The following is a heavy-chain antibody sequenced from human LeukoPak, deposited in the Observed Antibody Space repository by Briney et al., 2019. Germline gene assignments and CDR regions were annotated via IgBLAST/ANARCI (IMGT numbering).Heavy chain of an antibody. CDR1: GGSFSGYY. J-gene: IGHJ5*02. CDR3: ARHTQWLGHNWFDP. D-gene: IGHD6-19*01. V-gene: IGHV4-34*01. CDR2: INHSGST. Sequence: PSETLSLTCAVYGGSFSGYYWSWIRQPPGKGLEWIGEINHSGSTNYNPSLKSRVTISVDTSKNQFSLKLSSVTAADTAVYYCARHTQWLGHNWFDPWGQGTLVTVSS.